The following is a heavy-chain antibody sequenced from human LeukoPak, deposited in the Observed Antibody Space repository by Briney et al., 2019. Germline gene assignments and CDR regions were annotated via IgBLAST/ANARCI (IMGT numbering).Heavy chain of an antibody. Sequence: GGSLRLSCAASGFTFSSNAMGWVRQAPGKGLEWVSSIKGGGGDPFYADSVKGRFTISRDNSKNTLFLQLNSLRAEDTAMYYCARDLGGPDYWGQGTLVTVSS. CDR2: IKGGGGDP. V-gene: IGHV3-23*01. CDR3: ARDLGGPDY. J-gene: IGHJ4*02. D-gene: IGHD3-16*01. CDR1: GFTFSSNA.